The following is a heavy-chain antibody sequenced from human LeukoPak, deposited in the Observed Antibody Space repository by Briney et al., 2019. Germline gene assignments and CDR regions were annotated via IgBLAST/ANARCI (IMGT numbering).Heavy chain of an antibody. CDR1: GYTFTVYF. J-gene: IGHJ5*02. D-gene: IGHD1-7*01. CDR2: INPNSGGT. Sequence: ASVKVSCKASGYTFTVYFMHWARQAPGQGLEWMGWINPNSGGTNYAQKFQGRVTMTRDTSISTAYMELSRLRPDDTAVYYCARVAITGTTWFDPWGQGTLVTVSS. CDR3: ARVAITGTTWFDP. V-gene: IGHV1-2*02.